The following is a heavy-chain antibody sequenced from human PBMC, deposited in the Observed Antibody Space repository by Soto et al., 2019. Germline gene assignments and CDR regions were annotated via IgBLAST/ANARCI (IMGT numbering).Heavy chain of an antibody. CDR1: GFTFNSYA. D-gene: IGHD3-3*01. V-gene: IGHV3-23*01. J-gene: IGHJ6*02. CDR2: ISSSGDGT. CDR3: ENNVDFWSWGMDV. Sequence: PGGSLRLSCAASGFTFNSYAMTWVRQAPGKGLEWVSIISSSGDGTYYVDSVKGWFTISRDNSRNTLNLQMNSLRAEDTAVYYCENNVDFWSWGMDVWGQGNTVTVSS.